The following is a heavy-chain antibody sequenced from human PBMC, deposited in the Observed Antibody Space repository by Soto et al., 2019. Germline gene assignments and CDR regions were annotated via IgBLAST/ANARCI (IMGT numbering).Heavy chain of an antibody. V-gene: IGHV3-23*01. D-gene: IGHD6-13*01. CDR1: GFTFGDYT. Sequence: GGSLRLSCAASGFTFGDYTFSWVRQAPGKGLEWVSGISGAGHRTDYADSVKGRFTISRDNSKNTLYLQMNSLRAEDTAVYYYARGIAAAGTLWYCCGKGSTDTGSS. CDR3: ARGIAAAGTLWYC. CDR2: ISGAGHRT. J-gene: IGHJ6*04.